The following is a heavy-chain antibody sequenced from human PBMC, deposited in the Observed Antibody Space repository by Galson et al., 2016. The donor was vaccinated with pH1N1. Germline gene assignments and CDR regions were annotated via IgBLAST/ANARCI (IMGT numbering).Heavy chain of an antibody. J-gene: IGHJ4*02. Sequence: TLSLTCTVSGGSISSGSYYWRWIRQSAGKGLAWIGRIYTSETTNYNPSLKSPVTISLDTSKNQFSLRLISVTAADTAVYYCARARKQWVDEYYFDYWGQGTLVTVSS. CDR2: IYTSETT. CDR3: ARARKQWVDEYYFDY. CDR1: GGSISSGSYY. V-gene: IGHV4-61*02. D-gene: IGHD6-19*01.